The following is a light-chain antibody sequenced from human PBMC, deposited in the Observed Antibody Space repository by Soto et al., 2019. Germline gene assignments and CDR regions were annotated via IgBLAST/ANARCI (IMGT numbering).Light chain of an antibody. V-gene: IGKV3-20*01. CDR2: GAS. CDR1: QSVSSSY. J-gene: IGKJ2*01. CDR3: QQYGSSPMYT. Sequence: EIVLTQSPGTLSLSPGERATLACRASQSVSSSYLAWYPQKPGQAPRLLIYGASSRATGIPDRFSGSGSGSDFTLPIGRLEPEDFAVYYCQQYGSSPMYTFGQGTKLEIK.